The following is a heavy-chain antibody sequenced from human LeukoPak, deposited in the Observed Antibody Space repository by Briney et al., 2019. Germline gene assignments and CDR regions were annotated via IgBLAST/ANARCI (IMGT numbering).Heavy chain of an antibody. Sequence: SETLSLTCTVSGGSISTSNYYWGWIRQPPGKGLEWIGNIYYGGSSYYNPSLQSRVTISLDTSKNQFSLKLRSVTAADTAVYYCAREVWYDILTGYYFDYWGQGTLVTVSS. CDR3: AREVWYDILTGYYFDY. J-gene: IGHJ4*02. D-gene: IGHD3-9*01. V-gene: IGHV4-39*07. CDR2: IYYGGSS. CDR1: GGSISTSNYY.